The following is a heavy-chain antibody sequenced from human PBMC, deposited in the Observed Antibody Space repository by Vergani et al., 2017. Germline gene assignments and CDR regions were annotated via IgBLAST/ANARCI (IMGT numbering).Heavy chain of an antibody. CDR1: GYNFSDYY. J-gene: IGHJ6*02. CDR3: ARDDARDQLLRWGMDV. D-gene: IGHD2-2*01. CDR2: MNPDDGDT. V-gene: IGHV1-2*02. Sequence: QVQLVQSGAELKKPGASVRVSCKASGYNFSDYYIHWVRQAPGQGPEWLGWMNPDDGDTMYAEKFKGRVTMTRVTSLSTGYMDLTRLTSDDTAVYYCARDDARDQLLRWGMDVWGQGTTVTVSS.